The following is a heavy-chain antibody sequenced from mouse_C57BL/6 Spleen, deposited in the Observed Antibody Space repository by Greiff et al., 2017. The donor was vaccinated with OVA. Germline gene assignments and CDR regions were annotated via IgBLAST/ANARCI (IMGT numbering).Heavy chain of an antibody. CDR3: ARRGLRRPVDY. Sequence: QVQLQQPGAELVKPGASVKLSCKASGYTFTSYWITWVKQRPGQGLEWIGDIYPGSGSTNYNEKFKSKATLTVDTSSSTAYLQLSSLTSEDSAVYYCARRGLRRPVDYWGQGTTLTVSS. D-gene: IGHD3-1*01. CDR1: GYTFTSYW. J-gene: IGHJ2*01. CDR2: IYPGSGST. V-gene: IGHV1-55*01.